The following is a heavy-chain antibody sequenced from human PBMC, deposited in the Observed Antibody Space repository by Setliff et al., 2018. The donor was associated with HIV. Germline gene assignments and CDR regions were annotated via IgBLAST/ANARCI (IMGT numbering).Heavy chain of an antibody. CDR2: IYYSGAT. Sequence: PSETLSLTCTVSGGSISSGNYYWNWIRQHPGKGLEWIGYIYYSGATYYNPSLKSRVTLSIDTSKNQFSLNLSSVTAADTAVYYCARQWAERVMDVWGNGTTVTVSS. J-gene: IGHJ6*03. CDR1: GGSISSGNYY. D-gene: IGHD1-26*01. CDR3: ARQWAERVMDV. V-gene: IGHV4-31*02.